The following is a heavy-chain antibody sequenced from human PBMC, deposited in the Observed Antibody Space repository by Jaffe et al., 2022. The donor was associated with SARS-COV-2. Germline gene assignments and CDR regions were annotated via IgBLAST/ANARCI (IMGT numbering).Heavy chain of an antibody. D-gene: IGHD5-12*01. V-gene: IGHV3-30*18. CDR2: ISYDGSNK. Sequence: QVQLVESGGGVVQPGRSLRLSCAASGFTFSSYGMHWVRQAPGKGLEWVAVISYDGSNKYYADSVKGRFTISRDNSKNTLYLQMNSLRAEDTAVYYCAKQVDIVATTPEEAYDYWGQGTLVTVSS. CDR1: GFTFSSYG. J-gene: IGHJ4*02. CDR3: AKQVDIVATTPEEAYDY.